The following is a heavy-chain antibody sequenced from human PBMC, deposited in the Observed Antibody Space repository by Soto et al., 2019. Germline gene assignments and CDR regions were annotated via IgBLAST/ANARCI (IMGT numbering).Heavy chain of an antibody. CDR1: GFTFSNYA. CDR3: ENAVAGYWYFAL. D-gene: IGHD6-19*01. Sequence: EVQLLESGGGLVQPGGSLRLSCAASGFTFSNYAMSWVRQAPGKGLEWVSGLTGGGGSTYYSDSVKGRFTISRDNSKNTLYLQMDSLRAEETALYFCENAVAGYWYFALWGRGTLVIVS. J-gene: IGHJ2*01. V-gene: IGHV3-23*01. CDR2: LTGGGGST.